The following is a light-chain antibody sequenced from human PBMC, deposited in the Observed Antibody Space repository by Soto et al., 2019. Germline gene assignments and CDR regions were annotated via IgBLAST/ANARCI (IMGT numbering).Light chain of an antibody. CDR3: QQYESWPYT. V-gene: IGKV3-15*01. Sequence: EILMTQSPVTLSVSPGERATLSCRASQSVSTNLAWYQQKPGQAPRLLIYGASTRATGIPARFSVSGSGTEFTLTISSLQYEDFAVYFCQQYESWPYTFGQGTKLEIK. CDR2: GAS. CDR1: QSVSTN. J-gene: IGKJ2*01.